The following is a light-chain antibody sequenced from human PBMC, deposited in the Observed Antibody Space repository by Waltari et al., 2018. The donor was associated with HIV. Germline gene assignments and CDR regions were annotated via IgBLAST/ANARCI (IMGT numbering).Light chain of an antibody. V-gene: IGLV1-47*01. CDR3: AAWDDSLSGYV. CDR2: SSD. Sequence: QSVLTQPPSTSGTPGQRVTISCSGNSSNIGRNYVYWYQQHPRMAPKLPISSSDERTSGVPDRFSGSKSGTSASLAISGLRSEDVADYYCAAWDDSLSGYVFGSGTEVTVL. CDR1: SSNIGRNY. J-gene: IGLJ1*01.